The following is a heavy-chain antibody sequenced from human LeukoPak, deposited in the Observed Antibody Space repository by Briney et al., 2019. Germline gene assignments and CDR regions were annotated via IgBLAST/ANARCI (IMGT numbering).Heavy chain of an antibody. CDR3: ATNVYSGDAFDI. J-gene: IGHJ3*02. D-gene: IGHD1-26*01. CDR1: GGTFSSYA. Sequence: SVKVSCKASGGTFSSYAISWVRQAPGQGLEWMGRIIPILGIANYAQKFQGRVTITADKSTSTAYMELSSLRSEDTAVYYCATNVYSGDAFDIWGQGTMVTVSS. CDR2: IIPILGIA. V-gene: IGHV1-69*04.